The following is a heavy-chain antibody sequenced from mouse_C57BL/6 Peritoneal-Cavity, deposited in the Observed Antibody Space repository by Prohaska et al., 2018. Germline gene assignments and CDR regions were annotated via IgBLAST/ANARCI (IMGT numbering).Heavy chain of an antibody. J-gene: IGHJ1*03. CDR3: ARNSGSYYDSSDWYFDV. CDR2: IYPGSGNT. CDR1: GYTFTDYY. V-gene: IGHV1-84*01. D-gene: IGHD1-1*01. Sequence: QIQLQQSGPELVKPGASVKISCKASGYTFTDYYINWVKQRPGQGLEWIGWIYPGSGNTKYNEKFKGKATLTVGTSSSTAYMQVSSLTYEDSAVYFCARNSGSYYDSSDWYFDVWGTGTTVTVSS.